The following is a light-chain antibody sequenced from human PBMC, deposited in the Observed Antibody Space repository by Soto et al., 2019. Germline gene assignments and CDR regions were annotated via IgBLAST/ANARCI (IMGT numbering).Light chain of an antibody. Sequence: IELTQSPSSLSASVGDRFTITCRASQGIRSELGWYQQKPGKAPNLLIYTASTLQSGVPSRFSGSGSGTDFTLTISSLQPEDFATYYCIQDYNYPLTFGGGTKVDI. CDR1: QGIRSE. V-gene: IGKV1-6*01. J-gene: IGKJ4*01. CDR2: TAS. CDR3: IQDYNYPLT.